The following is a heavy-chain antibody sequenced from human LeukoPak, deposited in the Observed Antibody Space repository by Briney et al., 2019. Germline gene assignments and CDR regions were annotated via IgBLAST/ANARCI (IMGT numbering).Heavy chain of an antibody. D-gene: IGHD3-10*01. J-gene: IGHJ6*02. Sequence: GASVKVSCKASGGTFSSYAISWVRQAPGHGLEWMGGIIPIFGTANYAQKLQGRVTITADESTSTAYMELSSLRSEDTAVYYCARVRPYYGSGSYYLRYYYYGMDVWGQGTTVTVSS. V-gene: IGHV1-69*13. CDR2: IIPIFGTA. CDR1: GGTFSSYA. CDR3: ARVRPYYGSGSYYLRYYYYGMDV.